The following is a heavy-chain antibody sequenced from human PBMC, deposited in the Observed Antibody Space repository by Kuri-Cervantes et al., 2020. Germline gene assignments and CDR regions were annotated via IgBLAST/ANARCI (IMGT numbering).Heavy chain of an antibody. CDR3: TSDGPWGY. Sequence: GGSLRLSCAASGFTFSDYYMSWVRQAPGKGLEWVGFIRSKAYGETTEYAASVKGRFTISRDDSKSIAYLQMNSLKTEDTAVYYCTSDGPWGYWGQGTLVTVSS. V-gene: IGHV3-49*04. CDR2: IRSKAYGETT. J-gene: IGHJ4*02. D-gene: IGHD7-27*01. CDR1: GFTFSDYY.